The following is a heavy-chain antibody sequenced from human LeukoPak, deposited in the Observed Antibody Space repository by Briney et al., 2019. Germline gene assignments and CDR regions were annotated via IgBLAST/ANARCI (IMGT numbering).Heavy chain of an antibody. D-gene: IGHD4-17*01. J-gene: IGHJ6*03. CDR2: IYTSGST. Sequence: SETLSLTCTVSGGSISSGSYYWSWIRQPAGKGLEWIGRIYTSGSTNYNPSLKSRGTISVDTSKNQFSLKLSSVTAADTAVYYCARDPHTGPVALFHYYYYMDVWGKGTTVTVSS. CDR3: ARDPHTGPVALFHYYYYMDV. V-gene: IGHV4-61*02. CDR1: GGSISSGSYY.